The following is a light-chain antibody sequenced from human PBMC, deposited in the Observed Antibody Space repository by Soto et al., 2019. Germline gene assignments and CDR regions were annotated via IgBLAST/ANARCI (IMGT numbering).Light chain of an antibody. CDR1: QDIDNY. V-gene: IGKV1-33*01. CDR2: DAS. J-gene: IGKJ2*01. Sequence: DIQMTQSPSSLSSSVGDRVTITCQASQDIDNYFNWYQQKPGKAPKLLINDASNLETGVPSRFSGSGSGTDFTFTISSLQPEDIATYYCQQYDNLPTFGQGTKLEIK. CDR3: QQYDNLPT.